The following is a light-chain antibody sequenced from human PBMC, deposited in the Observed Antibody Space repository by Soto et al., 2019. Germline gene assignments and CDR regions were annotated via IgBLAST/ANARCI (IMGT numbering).Light chain of an antibody. Sequence: DIQMTQSPSSLSASVGDRVTITCRASQSISTYLNWYQQKPGKAPKVLIYAASSLQSGVPSRFSGTGSGTDFILTISSLQPEDFATYYGQQSYSTPHSFGQGTKLEIK. V-gene: IGKV1-39*01. CDR2: AAS. J-gene: IGKJ2*01. CDR1: QSISTY. CDR3: QQSYSTPHS.